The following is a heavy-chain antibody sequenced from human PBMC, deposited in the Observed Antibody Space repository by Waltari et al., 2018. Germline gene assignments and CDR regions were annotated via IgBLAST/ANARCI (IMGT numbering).Heavy chain of an antibody. CDR1: GFKFSAYA. D-gene: IGHD6-19*01. V-gene: IGHV3-21*02. Sequence: EVQLVESGGGLVKPGGSLRLSCVASGFKFSAYAMNWVRQAPGKGLEWVSSIGSSSSFMDYADSVKGRFTISRDNAKNSLYLQMNSLRAEDTAVYYCATSGWYCFDYWGQGTLVTVSS. CDR2: IGSSSSFM. CDR3: ATSGWYCFDY. J-gene: IGHJ4*02.